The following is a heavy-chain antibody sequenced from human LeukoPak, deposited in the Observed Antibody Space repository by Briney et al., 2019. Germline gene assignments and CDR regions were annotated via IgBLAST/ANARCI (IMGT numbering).Heavy chain of an antibody. CDR2: IYYSGTT. V-gene: IGHV4-30-4*01. CDR1: GGSINSGDYY. CDR3: ARDFRGGTGGLDH. D-gene: IGHD3/OR15-3a*01. J-gene: IGHJ4*02. Sequence: SQTLSLTCTVSGGSINSGDYYWSWIRQPPGKGLEWIGYIYYSGTTYYNPSLQSRVTISLDTSKNHFSLNLSSVTAADTAVYYCARDFRGGTGGLDHWGQGALVTVSS.